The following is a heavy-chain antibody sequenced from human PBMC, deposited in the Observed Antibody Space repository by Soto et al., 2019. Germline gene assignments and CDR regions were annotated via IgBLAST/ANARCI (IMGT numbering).Heavy chain of an antibody. J-gene: IGHJ3*02. D-gene: IGHD3-22*01. CDR3: ARTYDGSGPNSGGYGFDI. Sequence: PSETLSLTCTVSGGSISSYYWSWIRQPPGKGLEWIGYIYYSGSTNYNPSLKSRVTISVDTSKNQFSLKLSSVTAADTAVYYCARTYDGSGPNSGGYGFDIWGQGTMVTV. CDR1: GGSISSYY. CDR2: IYYSGST. V-gene: IGHV4-59*01.